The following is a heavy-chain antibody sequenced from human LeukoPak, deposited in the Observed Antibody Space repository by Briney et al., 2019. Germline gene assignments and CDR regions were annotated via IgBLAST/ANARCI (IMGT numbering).Heavy chain of an antibody. CDR1: GFPISNYW. J-gene: IGHJ3*02. V-gene: IGHV3-72*01. CDR3: TRGYSGKSVYAFDI. CDR2: IGNKASRYTT. Sequence: GGSLRLSCAASGFPISNYWLSWVRQAAGEGLQWVGRIGNKASRYTTEYAASVKGRFTISRDDSKNSLYLQMNSLKTEDTALYYCTRGYSGKSVYAFDIWGQGTMVTVSS. D-gene: IGHD5-12*01.